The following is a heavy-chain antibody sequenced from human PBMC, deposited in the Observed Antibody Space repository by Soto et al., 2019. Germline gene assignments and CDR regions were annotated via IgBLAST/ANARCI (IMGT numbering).Heavy chain of an antibody. CDR2: INTNSGGT. CDR3: ARGYYYDSSFDY. V-gene: IGHV1-2*04. Sequence: GASVKVSCKASGYTFTGYYMHWVRQAPGQGLEWMRWINTNSGGTNYAQKFQGWVTMTRDTSISTAYMELSRLRSDDTAVYYCARGYYYDSSFDYWGQGTLVTVSS. J-gene: IGHJ4*02. D-gene: IGHD3-22*01. CDR1: GYTFTGYY.